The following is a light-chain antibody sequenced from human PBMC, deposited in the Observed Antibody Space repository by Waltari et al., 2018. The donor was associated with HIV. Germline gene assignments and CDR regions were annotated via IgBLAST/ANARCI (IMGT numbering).Light chain of an antibody. CDR1: SGSIASNY. CDR2: EDN. V-gene: IGLV6-57*01. Sequence: NFMLTQPHSVSESPGKTVPISCTRSSGSIASNYVQCYQQRPGSSPTTLIYEDNQRPSGVPDRFSGSIDSSSNSASLTISRLKTEDEADYYCQSYDSSNHLIFGGGTKLTVL. CDR3: QSYDSSNHLI. J-gene: IGLJ2*01.